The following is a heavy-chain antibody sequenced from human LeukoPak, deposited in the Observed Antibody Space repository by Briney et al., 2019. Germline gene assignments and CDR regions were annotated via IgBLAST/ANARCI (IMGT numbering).Heavy chain of an antibody. CDR3: ARHKFVQTAFDI. D-gene: IGHD6-6*01. CDR2: IYYSGST. Sequence: SETLSLTCTVSGGSISSSSYSWGWIRQPPGKGLEWIGSIYYSGSTYYNPSLKSRVTISVDTSKNQFSLKLSSVTAADTAVYYCARHKFVQTAFDIWGQGTMVTVSS. CDR1: GGSISSSSYS. J-gene: IGHJ3*02. V-gene: IGHV4-39*01.